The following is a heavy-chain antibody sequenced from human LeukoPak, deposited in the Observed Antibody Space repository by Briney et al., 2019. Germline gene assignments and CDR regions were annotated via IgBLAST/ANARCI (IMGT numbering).Heavy chain of an antibody. CDR3: AKDLDYYDSSGYLDY. D-gene: IGHD3-22*01. Sequence: GGSLRLSCAASGFTFSDYAMSWVRQAPGKGLEWVSAISGSGGSTYYADSVKGRFTISRDNSKNTLYLQMNSLRAEDTAVYYCAKDLDYYDSSGYLDYWGQGTLVTVSS. CDR1: GFTFSDYA. V-gene: IGHV3-23*01. CDR2: ISGSGGST. J-gene: IGHJ4*02.